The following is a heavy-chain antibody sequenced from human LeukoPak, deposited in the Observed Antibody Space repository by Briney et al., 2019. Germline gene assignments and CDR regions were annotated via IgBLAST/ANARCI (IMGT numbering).Heavy chain of an antibody. CDR3: AREATGSGSYTFDY. Sequence: SQTLSLTCAISGDSVSSNSATWNWIRQSPSRGLEWLGTTYYRSKWYNGYAVSVKSRITINPDTSKNQFSLQLNSVTPEDTAVYYCAREATGSGSYTFDYWGQGTLVTVSS. CDR2: TYYRSKWYN. D-gene: IGHD3-10*01. V-gene: IGHV6-1*01. J-gene: IGHJ4*02. CDR1: GDSVSSNSAT.